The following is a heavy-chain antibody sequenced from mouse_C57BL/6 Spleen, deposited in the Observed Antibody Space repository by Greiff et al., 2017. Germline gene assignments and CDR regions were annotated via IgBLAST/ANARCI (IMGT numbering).Heavy chain of an antibody. D-gene: IGHD1-1*01. J-gene: IGHJ2*01. CDR2: ISGGGGNT. CDR3: ARHGDYYYGSSYFDY. CDR1: GFTFSSYT. Sequence: DVHLVESGGGLVKPGGSLKLSCAASGFTFSSYTMSWVRQTPEKRLEWVATISGGGGNTYYPDSVKGRFTISRDNAKNTLYLQMSSLRSEDTALYYCARHGDYYYGSSYFDYWGQGTTLTVSS. V-gene: IGHV5-9*01.